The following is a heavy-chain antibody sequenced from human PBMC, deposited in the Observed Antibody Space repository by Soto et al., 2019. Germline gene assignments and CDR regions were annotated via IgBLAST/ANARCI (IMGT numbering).Heavy chain of an antibody. CDR1: GFTFTDYY. CDR3: ALRFMVRGAFDP. J-gene: IGHJ5*02. D-gene: IGHD3-10*01. V-gene: IGHV3-11*01. CDR2: ISSTGATI. Sequence: QVRLVESGGGLVKPGGSLRLSCAASGFTFTDYYMSWFRQAPGKGLEWVSQISSTGATIYYADSVKGRFTISRDNAEKPLYLRLSRLSGEDTVMQYCALRFMVRGAFDPWGQGTLVTVSS.